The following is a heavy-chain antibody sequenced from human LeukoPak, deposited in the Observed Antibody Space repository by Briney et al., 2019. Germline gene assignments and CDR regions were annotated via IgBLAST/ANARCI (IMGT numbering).Heavy chain of an antibody. D-gene: IGHD4-17*01. Sequence: SVKVSCKASGGTFSSYAISWVRQAPGQGLEWMGGIIPIFGTANYAQKFQGRVTVTTDESTSTAYMELSSLRSEDTAVYYCARGGMVTVTTTGNFDYWGQGTLVTVSS. CDR3: ARGGMVTVTTTGNFDY. V-gene: IGHV1-69*05. CDR1: GGTFSSYA. J-gene: IGHJ4*02. CDR2: IIPIFGTA.